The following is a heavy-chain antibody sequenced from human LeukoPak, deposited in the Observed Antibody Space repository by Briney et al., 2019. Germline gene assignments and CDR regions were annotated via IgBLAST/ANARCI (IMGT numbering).Heavy chain of an antibody. CDR2: ISGSGGST. CDR3: AKAPLGPLYNWFDP. J-gene: IGHJ5*02. Sequence: PGGSPRLSCAASGFTFSSYAMSWVRQAPGKGLEWVSAISGSGGSTYYADSVKGRFTISRDNSKNTLYLQMNSLRAEDTAVYYCAKAPLGPLYNWFDPWGQGTLVTVSS. CDR1: GFTFSSYA. V-gene: IGHV3-23*01. D-gene: IGHD3-16*01.